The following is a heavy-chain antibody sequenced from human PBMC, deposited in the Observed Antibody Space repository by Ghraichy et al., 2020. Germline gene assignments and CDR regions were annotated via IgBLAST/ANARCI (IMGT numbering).Heavy chain of an antibody. J-gene: IGHJ6*02. D-gene: IGHD1-26*01. CDR3: ARDGPGRDPLTYGMDV. CDR2: INPNSGGT. V-gene: IGHV1-2*04. CDR1: GYTFTGYY. Sequence: ASVKVSCKASGYTFTGYYMHWVRQAPGQGLEWMGWINPNSGGTNYAQKFQGWVTMTRDTSISTAYMELSRLRSDDTAVYYCARDGPGRDPLTYGMDVWGQGTTVTVSS.